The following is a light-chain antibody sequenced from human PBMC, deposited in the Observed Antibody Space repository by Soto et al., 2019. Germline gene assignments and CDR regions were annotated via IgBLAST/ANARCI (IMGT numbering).Light chain of an antibody. J-gene: IGKJ2*01. CDR3: QQYGGSPRT. Sequence: EIVLTQSPGTLSLSPGERATLSCRASQRISSNYLAWYQQKPGQAPRLLIYGASSRATGIPDRFSGSGSGTDFTLTISRLEPEDCAVYYCQQYGGSPRTFGQGTKLEIK. CDR2: GAS. CDR1: QRISSNY. V-gene: IGKV3-20*01.